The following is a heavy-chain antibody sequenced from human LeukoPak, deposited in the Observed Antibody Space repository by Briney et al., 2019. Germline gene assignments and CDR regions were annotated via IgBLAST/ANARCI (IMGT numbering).Heavy chain of an antibody. CDR3: ATQSGTTAIDY. CDR1: GGSFSGYY. J-gene: IGHJ4*02. V-gene: IGHV4-34*01. Sequence: SETLSLTCAVYGGSFSGYYWSWIRQPPGKGLEWIGEINHSGSTNYNPSLKSRVTISVDTSKNQFSLKLSSVTAADTAVCYCATQSGTTAIDYWGQGTLVTVSS. CDR2: INHSGST. D-gene: IGHD4-17*01.